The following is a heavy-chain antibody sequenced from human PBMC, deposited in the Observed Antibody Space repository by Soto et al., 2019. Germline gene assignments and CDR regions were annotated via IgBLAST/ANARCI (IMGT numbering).Heavy chain of an antibody. CDR3: AKGGRQWLVTSDFNY. D-gene: IGHD6-19*01. Sequence: VQLVESGGGVVQPGRSLRLSCAASGFTFSGDAMHWVRQAPGKGLEWVAVVSHDGRNTHYADSVNGRFTISRDSSKNTVSLEMTSLRAEDTAVYYCAKGGRQWLVTSDFNYWGQGALVTVSS. CDR2: VSHDGRNT. CDR1: GFTFSGDA. J-gene: IGHJ4*02. V-gene: IGHV3-30*18.